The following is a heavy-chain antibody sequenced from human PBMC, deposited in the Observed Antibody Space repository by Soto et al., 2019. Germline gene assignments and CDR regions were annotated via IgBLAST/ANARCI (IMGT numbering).Heavy chain of an antibody. CDR3: ARVSVESDIDY. D-gene: IGHD2-21*02. CDR1: GGSISSSNW. V-gene: IGHV4-4*02. CDR2: IYHSGTT. J-gene: IGHJ4*02. Sequence: SETLSLTCAVSGGSISSSNWWSWVRQPPGKGLEWIGEIYHSGTTDSHPSLRSRATISLDSSRSQFSLKLTSVTAADTAVYYCARVSVESDIDYWGQGILVTVSS.